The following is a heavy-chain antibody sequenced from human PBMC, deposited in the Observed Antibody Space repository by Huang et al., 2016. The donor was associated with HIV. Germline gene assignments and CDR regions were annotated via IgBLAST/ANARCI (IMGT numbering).Heavy chain of an antibody. D-gene: IGHD3-16*01. CDR2: IIPRCRAP. CDR3: AMSLRYQYDSRSYWGRYFDY. Sequence: QVQLEQSGPAVRKPGSSVKVSCQASGGSFSDQIISWVRQAPGQRFEWMGGIIPRCRAPAYAQEFKGRVKMTADESTATIYMELNSLTSEDTAVYYCAMSLRYQYDSRSYWGRYFDYWGQGTLVTVSS. V-gene: IGHV1-69*01. J-gene: IGHJ4*02. CDR1: GGSFSDQI.